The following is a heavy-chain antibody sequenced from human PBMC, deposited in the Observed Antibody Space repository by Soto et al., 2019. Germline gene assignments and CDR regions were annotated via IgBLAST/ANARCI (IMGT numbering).Heavy chain of an antibody. Sequence: QLVQSGAEVKRPGASVKVSCKASRYTFTRYGVSWVRQAPGQGLQWMGWINTYTGNTEYAQNLQDGVTLTTDKGTSTAYMALRSLRPADSAVYYCTPDDNCNGLYDDAMDVWGKGTTVTVPS. V-gene: IGHV1-18*01. J-gene: IGHJ6*04. CDR3: TPDDNCNGLYDDAMDV. CDR1: RYTFTRYG. D-gene: IGHD1-1*01. CDR2: INTYTGNT.